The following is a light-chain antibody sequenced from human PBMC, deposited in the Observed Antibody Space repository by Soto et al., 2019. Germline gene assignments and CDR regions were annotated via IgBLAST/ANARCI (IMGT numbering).Light chain of an antibody. CDR3: QQSGSSPPIT. J-gene: IGKJ5*01. Sequence: EIVLTQSPGTLSLSPGERATLSCRASQSVSSTYLAWYQQKPGQAPRLLIYGASSRATGIPNRFSGSGSGTDFTLNISRLEPEDFGVYYCQQSGSSPPITFGLGTRLEIK. CDR2: GAS. V-gene: IGKV3-20*01. CDR1: QSVSSTY.